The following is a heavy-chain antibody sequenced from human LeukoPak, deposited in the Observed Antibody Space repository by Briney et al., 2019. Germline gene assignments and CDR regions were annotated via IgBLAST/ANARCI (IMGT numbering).Heavy chain of an antibody. CDR1: GFTFDDYA. D-gene: IGHD3-22*01. Sequence: PGGSLRLSCAASGFTFDDYAMHWVRQAPGKGLEWVSGISWNSGGIGYADSVKGRFTISRDNAKNSLYLQMNSLRAEDTALYYCAKDTDYYDSSGSLDIWGQGTMVTVSS. V-gene: IGHV3-9*01. CDR3: AKDTDYYDSSGSLDI. CDR2: ISWNSGGI. J-gene: IGHJ3*02.